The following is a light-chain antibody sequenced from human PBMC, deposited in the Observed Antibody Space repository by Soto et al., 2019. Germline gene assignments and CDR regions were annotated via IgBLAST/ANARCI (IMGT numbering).Light chain of an antibody. CDR3: QQSFTTTWT. V-gene: IGKV1-39*01. Sequence: DIQMTQSPSTLAASVVDGFSITCLASQSISSWLAWYQHKPGKAPKLRIYAASSLQSGVPSRFSGSGSGTDFTLTISSLQPEDFSTYYCQQSFTTTWTFGQGTKVDI. CDR1: QSISSW. CDR2: AAS. J-gene: IGKJ1*01.